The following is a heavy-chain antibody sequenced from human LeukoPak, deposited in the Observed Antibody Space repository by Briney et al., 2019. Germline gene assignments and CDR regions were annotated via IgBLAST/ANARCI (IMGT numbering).Heavy chain of an antibody. CDR2: ISSSSSYI. CDR3: VGGQQLGFDY. CDR1: GFTFSSYS. V-gene: IGHV3-21*01. D-gene: IGHD6-13*01. J-gene: IGHJ4*02. Sequence: PGGSLRLSCAASGFTFSSYSMNSVRQAPGKGLEWVSSISSSSSYIYYADSVKGRFTISRDNAKNSPYLQMYSLRAEDTAVYYCVGGQQLGFDYWGQGTLVTVSS.